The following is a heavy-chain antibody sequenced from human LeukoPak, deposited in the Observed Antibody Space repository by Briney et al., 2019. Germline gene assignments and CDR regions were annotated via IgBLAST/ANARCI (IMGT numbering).Heavy chain of an antibody. CDR1: GFTFSSYS. D-gene: IGHD3-22*01. V-gene: IGHV3-21*04. CDR3: AKDKGTMIVVVNPFDY. J-gene: IGHJ4*02. Sequence: GGSLRLSCAASGFTFSSYSMNWVRQAPGKGLEWVSSISSSSSYIYYADSVKGRFTISRDNSKNTLYLQMNSLRAEDTAVYYCAKDKGTMIVVVNPFDYWGQGTLVTVSS. CDR2: ISSSSSYI.